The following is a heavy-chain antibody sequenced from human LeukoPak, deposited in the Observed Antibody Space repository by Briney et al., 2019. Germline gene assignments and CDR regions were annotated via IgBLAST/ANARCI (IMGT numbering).Heavy chain of an antibody. V-gene: IGHV3-30*02. J-gene: IGHJ4*02. D-gene: IGHD4-23*01. CDR1: GFTFSSYG. Sequence: GGSLRLSCAASGFTFSSYGMHWVRQAPGKGLEWVAFMGYEGIHKYYADSVKGRFTISKDNSKATLYLQINSLRPEDTAVYYCARDLHGGYSSDYWGQGTLVTVSS. CDR2: MGYEGIHK. CDR3: ARDLHGGYSSDY.